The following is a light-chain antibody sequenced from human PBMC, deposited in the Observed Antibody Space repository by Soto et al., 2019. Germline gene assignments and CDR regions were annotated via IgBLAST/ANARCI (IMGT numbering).Light chain of an antibody. J-gene: IGKJ2*01. Sequence: DIQMTQSPSSLSASVGDRVTITCRASQNIKSYLNWYQQKPGKAPKLLIYAALHLQSGVPSRFSASGYATDFTLTINTLQPEDFATYYCQQTHTTPTTFGQGTKVDIK. CDR3: QQTHTTPTT. V-gene: IGKV1-39*01. CDR1: QNIKSY. CDR2: AAL.